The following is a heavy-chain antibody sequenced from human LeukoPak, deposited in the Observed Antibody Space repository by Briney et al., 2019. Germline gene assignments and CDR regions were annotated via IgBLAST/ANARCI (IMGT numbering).Heavy chain of an antibody. CDR1: GFTVSSNY. Sequence: GGSLRLSCAASGFTVSSNYMSWVRQAPGKGLEWVSVIYSGGSTYYADSVKGRFTISRDNSKNTLYLQMNSLRAEDTAVYCCARDRARIAAAGTGGLYYYYYMDVWGKGTTVTVSS. J-gene: IGHJ6*03. D-gene: IGHD6-13*01. V-gene: IGHV3-53*01. CDR3: ARDRARIAAAGTGGLYYYYYMDV. CDR2: IYSGGST.